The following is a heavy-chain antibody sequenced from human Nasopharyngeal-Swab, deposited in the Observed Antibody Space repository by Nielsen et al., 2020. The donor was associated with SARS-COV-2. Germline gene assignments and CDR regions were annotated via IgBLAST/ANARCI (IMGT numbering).Heavy chain of an antibody. Sequence: WVRQAPGQGLEWMGIINPSGGSTSYAQKFQGRVTMTRDTSTSTVYMELSSLRSEDTAVYYCARDPTPTGASVLYYYYYGMDVWGQGTTVRLL. V-gene: IGHV1-46*01. CDR2: INPSGGST. D-gene: IGHD4/OR15-4a*01. CDR3: ARDPTPTGASVLYYYYYGMDV. J-gene: IGHJ6*02.